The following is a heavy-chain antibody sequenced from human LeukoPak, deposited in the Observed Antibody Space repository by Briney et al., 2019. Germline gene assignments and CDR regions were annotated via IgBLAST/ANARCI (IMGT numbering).Heavy chain of an antibody. CDR3: AKSGYCSSTSCYGIDY. CDR1: GFTFSSYG. D-gene: IGHD2-2*03. J-gene: IGHJ4*02. Sequence: PGRSLRLSCAASGFTFSSYGMHRVRQAPGKGLEWVAVISYDGSNKYYADSVKGRFTISRDNSKNTLYLQMDSLRAEDTAVYYCAKSGYCSSTSCYGIDYWGQGTLVTVSS. V-gene: IGHV3-30*18. CDR2: ISYDGSNK.